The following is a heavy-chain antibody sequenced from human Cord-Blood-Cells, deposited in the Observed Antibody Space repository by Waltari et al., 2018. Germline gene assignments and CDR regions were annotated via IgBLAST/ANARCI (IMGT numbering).Heavy chain of an antibody. CDR2: IYYSGST. CDR1: AGSISSSSYY. CDR3: ARLRWFGELLYWYFDL. V-gene: IGHV4-39*01. Sequence: QLQLQESGPGLVKPSETLSLTCTVSAGSISSSSYYWGWIRQPPGKGLEWIGSIYYSGSTYYNPSLKSRVTISVDTSKNQFSLKLSSVTAADTAVYYCARLRWFGELLYWYFDLWGRGTLVTVSS. J-gene: IGHJ2*01. D-gene: IGHD3-10*01.